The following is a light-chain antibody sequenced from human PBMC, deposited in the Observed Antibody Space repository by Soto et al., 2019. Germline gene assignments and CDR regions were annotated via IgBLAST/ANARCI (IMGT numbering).Light chain of an antibody. CDR3: AAWDDSLNGLV. CDR2: SNN. CDR1: SSNIGSNT. V-gene: IGLV1-44*01. J-gene: IGLJ2*01. Sequence: QPVLTQPPSASGTPGQRVTISCSGSSSNIGSNTVNWYQQLPRTDPNLLIYSNNHRPSGVPARFFGSKSGTSAAPAIGGLQYEEEADDYCAAWDDSLNGLVFGGGTKLTVL.